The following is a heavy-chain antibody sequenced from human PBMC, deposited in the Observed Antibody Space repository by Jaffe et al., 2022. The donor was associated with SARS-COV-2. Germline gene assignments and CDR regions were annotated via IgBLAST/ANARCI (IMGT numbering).Heavy chain of an antibody. J-gene: IGHJ6*03. CDR1: GFTFSSHA. Sequence: EEQLVESGGGLVQPGGSLRLSCAASGFTFSSHAMSWVRQAPGKGLEWVSAISGSGGSTYYADSVKGRFTISRDNSKNTLYLQMNSLRAEDTAVYYCAKGNYDILTGGYYYYHYMDVWGKGTTVTVSS. V-gene: IGHV3-23*04. CDR3: AKGNYDILTGGYYYYHYMDV. D-gene: IGHD3-9*01. CDR2: ISGSGGST.